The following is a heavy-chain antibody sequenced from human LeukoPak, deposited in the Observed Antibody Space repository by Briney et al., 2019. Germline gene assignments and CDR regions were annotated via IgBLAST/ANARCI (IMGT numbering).Heavy chain of an antibody. CDR2: ISRSSSYI. D-gene: IGHD6-19*01. J-gene: IGHJ4*02. V-gene: IGHV3-21*01. CDR1: GFTFSSYS. Sequence: GGSLRLSCAASGFTFSSYSMNWVRQAPGKGLEWVSSISRSSSYIYYADSVKGRFTISRDNAKNSLYLQMNSLRAEDTAVYYCARGSVAGFDYWGQGTLVTVSS. CDR3: ARGSVAGFDY.